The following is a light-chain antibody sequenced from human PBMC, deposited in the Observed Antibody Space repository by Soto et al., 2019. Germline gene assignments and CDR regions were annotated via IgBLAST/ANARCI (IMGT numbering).Light chain of an antibody. Sequence: DLVMTQSPLSLPVTPGEPASISCRSSQSLLHSNGYNYLDWYLQKPGQSPQLLIYLGSNRASGVPDRFSGSGSGTDVTLKISRVAAEDVGVYYCLQALQTPLTFGPGTKVDI. J-gene: IGKJ3*01. CDR2: LGS. CDR1: QSLLHSNGYNY. CDR3: LQALQTPLT. V-gene: IGKV2-28*01.